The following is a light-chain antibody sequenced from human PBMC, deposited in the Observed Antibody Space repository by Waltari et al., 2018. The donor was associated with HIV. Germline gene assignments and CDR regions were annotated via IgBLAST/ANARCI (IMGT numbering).Light chain of an antibody. V-gene: IGKV4-1*01. CDR1: QSVLYTSNNKNY. CDR3: QQSYTTPS. Sequence: DIVMTQSPDSLAVSLGERATINCKSSQSVLYTSNNKNYLAWYQQKPGQPPKLLIYGASTRESGVPDRFSGSGSGTDFSLTISSLQAEDVAVYYCQQSYTTPSFGQGTKVEIK. J-gene: IGKJ1*01. CDR2: GAS.